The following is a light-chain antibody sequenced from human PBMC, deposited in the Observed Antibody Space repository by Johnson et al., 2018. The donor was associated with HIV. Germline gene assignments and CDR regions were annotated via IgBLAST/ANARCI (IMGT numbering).Light chain of an antibody. CDR2: ENN. Sequence: QSVLTQPPSVSAAPGQKVTISCSGSNSNIGNNYVSWYQHLPGTGPKLLIYENNKRPSGIPDRFSGSKSGTAATLGITGLPTGDEAAYYCGTWNSSLSAHNYVFGTGTEVTGL. J-gene: IGLJ1*01. CDR1: NSNIGNNY. CDR3: GTWNSSLSAHNYV. V-gene: IGLV1-51*02.